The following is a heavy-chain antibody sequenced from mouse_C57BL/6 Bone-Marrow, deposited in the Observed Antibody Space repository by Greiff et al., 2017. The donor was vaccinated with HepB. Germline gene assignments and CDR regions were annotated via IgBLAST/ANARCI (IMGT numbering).Heavy chain of an antibody. CDR2: IDPSDSET. Sequence: QVHVKQPGAELVRPGSSVKLSCKASGYTFTSYWMHWVKQRPIQGLEWIGNIDPSDSETHYNQKFKDKATLTVDKSSSTAYMQLSSLTSEDSAVYYCARGRYYGNFYWYFDVWGTGTTVTVSS. CDR3: ARGRYYGNFYWYFDV. V-gene: IGHV1-52*01. D-gene: IGHD2-1*01. CDR1: GYTFTSYW. J-gene: IGHJ1*03.